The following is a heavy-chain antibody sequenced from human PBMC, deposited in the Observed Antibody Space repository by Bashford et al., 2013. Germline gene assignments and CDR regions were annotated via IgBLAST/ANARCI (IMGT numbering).Heavy chain of an antibody. Sequence: VASVKVSCKASGGTFSSYAISWVRQAPGQGLEWMGGIIPILGIANYAQKFQGRVTITADKSTSTAYMELSSLRSEDTAVYYCARCTEMATMEDAFDIWGQGTMVTVSS. CDR1: GGTFSSYA. CDR3: ARCTEMATMEDAFDI. D-gene: IGHD5-24*01. CDR2: IIPILGIA. J-gene: IGHJ3*02. V-gene: IGHV1-69*10.